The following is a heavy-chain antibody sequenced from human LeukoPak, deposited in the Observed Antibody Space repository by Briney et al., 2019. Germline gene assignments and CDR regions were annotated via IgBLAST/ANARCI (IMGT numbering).Heavy chain of an antibody. Sequence: PSETLSLTCNVSGGSISSSSYSWGWIRQPPGKGLEWIGTILYSGSTHYTPSLESRVTISVDTSKNQFSLKLTSVTAADTAVYYCGRLAGLDKRSGYQLPKPYYLDVWGKGTTVTVSS. CDR1: GGSISSSSYS. CDR3: GRLAGLDKRSGYQLPKPYYLDV. CDR2: ILYSGST. V-gene: IGHV4-39*07. D-gene: IGHD2-2*01. J-gene: IGHJ6*03.